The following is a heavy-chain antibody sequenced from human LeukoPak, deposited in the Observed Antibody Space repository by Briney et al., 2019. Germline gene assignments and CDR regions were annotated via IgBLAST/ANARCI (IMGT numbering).Heavy chain of an antibody. V-gene: IGHV3-30*02. D-gene: IGHD6-6*01. CDR2: IQFDGSNQ. J-gene: IGHJ4*02. CDR3: AKGRHPFSTSWGSFYFDF. Sequence: GGSLRLSCAASGFTFSSHAMHWVRQAPGKGLEWVSFIQFDGSNQYYADSVKGRFTISRDNSKNTLFLQMNSLRPEDTAVYYCAKGRHPFSTSWGSFYFDFWGQGTLVAVSS. CDR1: GFTFSSHA.